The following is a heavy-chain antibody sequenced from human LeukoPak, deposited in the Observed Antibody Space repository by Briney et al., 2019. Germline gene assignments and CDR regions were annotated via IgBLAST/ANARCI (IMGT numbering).Heavy chain of an antibody. CDR3: AKDFAWGGDIVVGDAFDI. V-gene: IGHV4-39*07. CDR1: GGSISSSSYY. Sequence: SETLSLTYTVSGGSISSSSYYWGWIRQPPGKGLEWIGSIYYRGSTYYNPSLKSRVTISVDTSKNQFSLKVTSVIAADTAVYYCAKDFAWGGDIVVGDAFDIWGQGTMVTVSS. D-gene: IGHD2-2*01. CDR2: IYYRGST. J-gene: IGHJ3*02.